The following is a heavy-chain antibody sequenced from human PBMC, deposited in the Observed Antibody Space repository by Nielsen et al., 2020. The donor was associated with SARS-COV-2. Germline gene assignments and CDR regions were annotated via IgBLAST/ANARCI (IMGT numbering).Heavy chain of an antibody. CDR1: GYSFTSYW. J-gene: IGHJ6*02. CDR2: IYPGDSDT. Sequence: GESLKISCKGSGYSFTSYWIGWVRQMPGKGLEWMGIIYPGDSDTRYSPSFQGQVTISADKSISTAYLQWSSLKALDTAMYYCARSRLWLEWSYGMDVWGQGTTVTVSS. V-gene: IGHV5-51*01. D-gene: IGHD3-3*01. CDR3: ARSRLWLEWSYGMDV.